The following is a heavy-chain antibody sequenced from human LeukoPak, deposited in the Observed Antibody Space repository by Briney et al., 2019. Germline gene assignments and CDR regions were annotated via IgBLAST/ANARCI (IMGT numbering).Heavy chain of an antibody. CDR3: ARVPSLQNNWFDP. D-gene: IGHD4-11*01. J-gene: IGHJ5*02. V-gene: IGHV3-48*02. Sequence: GGSLRLSCAASGFTFSSYSMNWTRQAPGKGLEWVSYISSSSSTIHYTDSVKGRFTISRDNAKNSLYLQMNSLRDEDTAVYYCARVPSLQNNWFDPRGQGTLVTVSS. CDR1: GFTFSSYS. CDR2: ISSSSSTI.